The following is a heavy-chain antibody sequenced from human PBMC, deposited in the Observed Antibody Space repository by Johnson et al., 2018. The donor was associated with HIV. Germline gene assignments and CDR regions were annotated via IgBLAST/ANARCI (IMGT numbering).Heavy chain of an antibody. D-gene: IGHD7-27*01. CDR2: IKQDGREK. CDR1: GFTFRSYW. Sequence: VQLVESGGGLVQPGGSLRLSCAASGFTFRSYWMSWVRQAPGKGLERVANIKQDGREKYYADSVKGRFTIPRDNAKNSLYLQMNSLRAEDTALYDCANSGLSYGPYLGRPFDIWGQGTMVTVSS. CDR3: ANSGLSYGPYLGRPFDI. J-gene: IGHJ3*02. V-gene: IGHV3-7*03.